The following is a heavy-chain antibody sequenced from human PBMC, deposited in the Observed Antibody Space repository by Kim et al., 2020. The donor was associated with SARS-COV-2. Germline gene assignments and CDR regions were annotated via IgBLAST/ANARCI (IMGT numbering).Heavy chain of an antibody. J-gene: IGHJ3*02. Sequence: GESLKISCKGSGYSFTSYWIGWVRQMPGKGLEWMGIIYPGDSDTRYSPSFQGQVTISADKSISTAYLQWSSLKASDTAMYYCASFGENWNYVGAFDIWGQGTMVTVSS. V-gene: IGHV5-51*01. D-gene: IGHD1-7*01. CDR2: IYPGDSDT. CDR3: ASFGENWNYVGAFDI. CDR1: GYSFTSYW.